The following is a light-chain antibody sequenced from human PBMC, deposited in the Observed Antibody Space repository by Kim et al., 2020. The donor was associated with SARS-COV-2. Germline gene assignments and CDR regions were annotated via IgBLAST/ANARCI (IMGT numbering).Light chain of an antibody. Sequence: ASVGDRVTIACRASQGISTALAWYQQKPGKAPMLLSYDVSSLESGVPSRFSGSGYGTDFTLTISSLQPEDFATYYCQQFNNYPITFGQGTRLEIK. CDR3: QQFNNYPIT. V-gene: IGKV1D-13*01. J-gene: IGKJ5*01. CDR1: QGISTA. CDR2: DVS.